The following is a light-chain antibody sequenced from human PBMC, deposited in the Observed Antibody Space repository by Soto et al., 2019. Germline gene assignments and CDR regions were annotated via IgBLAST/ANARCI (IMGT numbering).Light chain of an antibody. CDR3: QHYQSGHRIA. J-gene: IGKJ5*01. Sequence: DIQMTQSPSTLSASVGDRVTITCRASQSIKNWLAWYQQKPWTAHKFLIYDASTLESGVPSRFSGSGSGTDSTLTINRLEPEDFALYYCQHYQSGHRIAFGQGTRLEIK. CDR1: QSIKNW. V-gene: IGKV1-5*01. CDR2: DAS.